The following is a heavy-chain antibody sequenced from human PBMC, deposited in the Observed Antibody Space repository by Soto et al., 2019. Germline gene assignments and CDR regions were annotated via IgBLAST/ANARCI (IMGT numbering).Heavy chain of an antibody. Sequence: QVRLQQWGAGLLKPSETLSLTCAVYGGSFSGYYWSWIRQPPGKGLEWIGEINHSGSINNNPSLKRRVTISVDTSKNQFSLKLNSVTAADTAMYYCARGLPGPRLQHGSQGTLVTVSS. V-gene: IGHV4-34*01. CDR1: GGSFSGYY. J-gene: IGHJ1*01. CDR3: ARGLPGPRLQH. CDR2: INHSGSI.